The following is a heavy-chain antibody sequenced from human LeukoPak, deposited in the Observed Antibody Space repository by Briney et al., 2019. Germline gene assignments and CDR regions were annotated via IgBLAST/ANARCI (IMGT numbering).Heavy chain of an antibody. J-gene: IGHJ5*02. D-gene: IGHD3-22*01. CDR3: AKDRVYYYDSTWGSLGP. CDR2: ISGSGGST. CDR1: GFPFSSYA. V-gene: IGHV3-23*01. Sequence: GGSLRLSCAASGFPFSSYAVSWVRQAPGKGLEWVSAISGSGGSTYYADSVKGRFTISRDNSKNTLYLQMNSLRAEDTAVYYCAKDRVYYYDSTWGSLGPWGQGTLVTVSS.